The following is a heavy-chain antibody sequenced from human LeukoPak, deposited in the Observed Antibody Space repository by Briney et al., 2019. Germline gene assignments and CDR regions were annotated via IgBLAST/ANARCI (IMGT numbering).Heavy chain of an antibody. CDR1: GGSISSNNW. CDR3: ARRPTYFGWRPSESPSYFDF. D-gene: IGHD3-9*01. V-gene: IGHV4-4*02. CDR2: IHHSGST. Sequence: SETLSLTCGVSGGSISSNNWWSWVRQPPGKGLEWIGEIHHSGSTNYNPSLKRRVTISVDKSRNKFSLKLSSVTAADTAVYYCARRPTYFGWRPSESPSYFDFWGQGTLVTVSS. J-gene: IGHJ4*02.